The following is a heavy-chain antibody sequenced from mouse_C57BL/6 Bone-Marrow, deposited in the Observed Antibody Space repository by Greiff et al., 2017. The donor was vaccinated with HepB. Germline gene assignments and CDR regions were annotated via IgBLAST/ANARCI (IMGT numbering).Heavy chain of an antibody. Sequence: VQLQQSGPGLVQPSQSLSITCTVSGFSLTSYGVHWVRQSPGKGLEWLGVIWRGGSTDYNAAFMSRLSITKDNSKSQVFFKMNSLQADDTAIYYCAKEDYYGSSKGFAYWGQGTLVTVSA. J-gene: IGHJ3*01. V-gene: IGHV2-5*01. CDR2: IWRGGST. CDR3: AKEDYYGSSKGFAY. D-gene: IGHD1-1*01. CDR1: GFSLTSYG.